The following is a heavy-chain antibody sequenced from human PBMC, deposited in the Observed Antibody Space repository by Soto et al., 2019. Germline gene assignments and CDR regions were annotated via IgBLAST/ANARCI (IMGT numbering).Heavy chain of an antibody. CDR3: ARHPLNYYYGMDV. J-gene: IGHJ6*02. Sequence: PSETLSLTCTVFGGSISSSSYYWGWIRQPPGKGLEWIGSIYYSGSTYYNPSLKSRVTISVDTSKNQFSLKLSSVTAADTAVYYCARHPLNYYYGMDVWGQGTTVTVSS. CDR1: GGSISSSSYY. CDR2: IYYSGST. V-gene: IGHV4-39*01.